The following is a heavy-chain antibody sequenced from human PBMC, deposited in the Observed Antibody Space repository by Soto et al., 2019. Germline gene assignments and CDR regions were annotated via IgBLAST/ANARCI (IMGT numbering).Heavy chain of an antibody. CDR3: ASGFYGDYGVWAFDI. D-gene: IGHD4-17*01. CDR1: GFTFSSYA. V-gene: IGHV3-23*01. J-gene: IGHJ3*02. CDR2: ISGSGGST. Sequence: EVQLLESGGGLVQPGGSLRLSCAASGFTFSSYAMSWVRQAPGKGLEWVSAISGSGGSTYYADSVKGLFTISRDNSNNTLYLQMNSLRAEDTAVYYCASGFYGDYGVWAFDIWGQGTMVTVSS.